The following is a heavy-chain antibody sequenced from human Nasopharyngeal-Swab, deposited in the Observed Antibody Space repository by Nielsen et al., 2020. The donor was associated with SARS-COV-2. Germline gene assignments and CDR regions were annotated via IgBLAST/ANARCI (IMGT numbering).Heavy chain of an antibody. J-gene: IGHJ4*02. V-gene: IGHV3-53*01. D-gene: IGHD2-2*01. Sequence: GKSLKISCAASGFTVSSNYMSWVRQAPGKGLEWVSVIYSGGSTYYADSVKGRFTISRDNSKNTLYLQMNSLRAEDTAVYYCARAIFAYQLLIDGYYFDYWAREPWSPSPQ. CDR2: IYSGGST. CDR3: ARAIFAYQLLIDGYYFDY. CDR1: GFTVSSNY.